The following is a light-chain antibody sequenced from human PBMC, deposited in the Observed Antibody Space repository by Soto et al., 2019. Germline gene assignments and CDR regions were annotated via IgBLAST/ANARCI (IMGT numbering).Light chain of an antibody. CDR3: QQYNNWPPWT. J-gene: IGKJ1*01. CDR2: RAS. V-gene: IGKV3-15*01. Sequence: EMVMTQSPATLAVSPGDTATLSCRASQSLGGNLAWYQQKPGQAPRLLIFRASSRATGVPARFSASGSGTEFTLTISGLQSEDFAVYYCQQYNNWPPWTFGPGTRVEIK. CDR1: QSLGGN.